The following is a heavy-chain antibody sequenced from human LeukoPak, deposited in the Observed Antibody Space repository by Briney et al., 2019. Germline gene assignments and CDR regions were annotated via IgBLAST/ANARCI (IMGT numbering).Heavy chain of an antibody. V-gene: IGHV3-53*01. CDR3: ARDPPGIAASVSGG. J-gene: IGHJ4*02. CDR2: IYSGGTT. CDR1: GFTVSNNY. Sequence: PGGSLRLSCTASGFTVSNNYMSWVRQAPGKGLEWVALIYSGGTTNYADFVKGRFTISRDNSKNTLYLQMTNVRAEDTAVYYCARDPPGIAASVSGGWGQGTLVTVSS. D-gene: IGHD6-13*01.